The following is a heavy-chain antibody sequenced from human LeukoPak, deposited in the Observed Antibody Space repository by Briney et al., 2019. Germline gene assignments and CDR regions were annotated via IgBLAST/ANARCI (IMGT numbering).Heavy chain of an antibody. J-gene: IGHJ5*02. V-gene: IGHV4-4*09. D-gene: IGHD3-10*01. CDR2: IYASGST. CDR1: GGSISSYY. CDR3: ARHGSVRSPLGP. Sequence: SETLSLTCSVSGGSISSYYWSWIRQPPGKVLEWIGYIYASGSTNYNPSLKSRVAISVDTSKNQFSLNLTSVTAADTAVYYCARHGSVRSPLGPWGQGTLVTVSS.